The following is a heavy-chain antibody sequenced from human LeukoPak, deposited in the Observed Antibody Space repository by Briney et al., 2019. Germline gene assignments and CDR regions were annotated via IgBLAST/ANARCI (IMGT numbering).Heavy chain of an antibody. CDR1: GFTFSSYG. J-gene: IGHJ4*02. Sequence: PGRTLRVSCAASGFTFSSYGMHWVRQAPGKGLEWVADIWYDGSNNYNPHSLKGPFTISRDNSKNTLYLQMNSLRAEDTAVYYCARERAAAGEYYFDYWGQETLVTVSS. CDR2: IWYDGSNN. D-gene: IGHD6-13*01. CDR3: ARERAAAGEYYFDY. V-gene: IGHV3-33*01.